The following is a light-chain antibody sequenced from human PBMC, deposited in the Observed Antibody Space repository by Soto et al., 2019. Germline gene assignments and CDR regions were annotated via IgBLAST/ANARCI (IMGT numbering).Light chain of an antibody. CDR3: QQIFGTRYS. J-gene: IGKJ2*03. V-gene: IGKV1-39*01. Sequence: DIQLTQSPSSLSASVGDRVTITCRSSQNINTYLNWYQQKPGKAPKPLIYAASTLLSGVPSRFSGSGSGTDFTLTISSLQPEDFATYYCQQIFGTRYSFGQGTKLEI. CDR1: QNINTY. CDR2: AAS.